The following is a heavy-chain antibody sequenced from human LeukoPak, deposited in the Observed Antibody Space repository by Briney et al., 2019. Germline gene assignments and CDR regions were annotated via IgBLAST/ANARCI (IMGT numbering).Heavy chain of an antibody. V-gene: IGHV3-7*01. CDR3: ARDGIAVTGYSCYYMDV. CDR1: GFTFSSYW. J-gene: IGHJ6*03. D-gene: IGHD6-19*01. CDR2: IKQDGSEK. Sequence: GGSLRLSCAASGFTFSSYWMSWVRQAPGKGLEWVANIKQDGSEKYYVDSVKGRFTISRDNAKNSLYLQMNSLRAEDTAVYYCARDGIAVTGYSCYYMDVWGKGTTVTVSS.